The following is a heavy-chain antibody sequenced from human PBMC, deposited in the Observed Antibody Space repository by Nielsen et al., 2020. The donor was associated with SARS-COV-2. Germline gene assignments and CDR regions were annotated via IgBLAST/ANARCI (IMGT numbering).Heavy chain of an antibody. V-gene: IGHV1-69*13. D-gene: IGHD4-11*01. Sequence: SVKVSCKASGGTFSSYAISWVRQATGQGLEWMGGIIPIFGTANYAQKFQGRVTITADESTSTAYMELSSLRSEDTAVYYCANFAQIDGDYSNYEDYWGQGTLVTVSS. CDR1: GGTFSSYA. CDR2: IIPIFGTA. J-gene: IGHJ4*02. CDR3: ANFAQIDGDYSNYEDY.